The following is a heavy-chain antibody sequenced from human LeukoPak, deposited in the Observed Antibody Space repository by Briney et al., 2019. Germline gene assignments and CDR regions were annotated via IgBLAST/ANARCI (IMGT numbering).Heavy chain of an antibody. J-gene: IGHJ3*02. Sequence: SDTVSLTCTVSIHSISMDDYFWSWIRQPAGKGLEWLWRISSSGRNNYNPSLKRRVTISVDMSKNLFFLKLSSVTAADTAVYFCARGPYTYDSSGGFDIWGQGTLVTVSS. D-gene: IGHD3-22*01. CDR1: IHSISMDDYF. CDR2: ISSSGRN. CDR3: ARGPYTYDSSGGFDI. V-gene: IGHV4-61*02.